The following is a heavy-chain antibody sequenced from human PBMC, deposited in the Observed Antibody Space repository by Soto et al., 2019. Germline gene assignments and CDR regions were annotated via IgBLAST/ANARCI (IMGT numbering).Heavy chain of an antibody. CDR2: VYHSGDT. V-gene: IGHV4-4*02. CDR1: GASISSSSW. CDR3: ARDLGWFDP. D-gene: IGHD7-27*01. Sequence: QVQLQESGPGLVKPSGTLTVTCTVSGASISSSSWWSWVRQPPGKGLEWIGEVYHSGDTNYNPSLKSRVTLSVDKSTNQLSLNLTSVTAADTAVYYCARDLGWFDPWGQGTLVTVSS. J-gene: IGHJ5*02.